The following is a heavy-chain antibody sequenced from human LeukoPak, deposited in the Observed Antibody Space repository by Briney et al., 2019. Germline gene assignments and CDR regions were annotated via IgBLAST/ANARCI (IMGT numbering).Heavy chain of an antibody. CDR1: GFTFSSYA. D-gene: IGHD4-17*01. CDR2: ISSSGSTI. J-gene: IGHJ4*02. V-gene: IGHV3-48*04. Sequence: GGSLRLSCAASGFTFSSYAMHWVRQAPGKGLEWVSYISSSGSTIYYADSVKGRFTISRDNAKNSLYLQMNSLRAEDTAVYYCAKALTVTTFYFDYWGQGTLVTVSS. CDR3: AKALTVTTFYFDY.